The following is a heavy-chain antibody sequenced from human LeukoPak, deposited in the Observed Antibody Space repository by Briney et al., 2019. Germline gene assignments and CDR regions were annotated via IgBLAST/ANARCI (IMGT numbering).Heavy chain of an antibody. D-gene: IGHD6-6*01. CDR3: ARSIDY. CDR2: INRDGSTT. V-gene: IGHV3-74*01. Sequence: GGSLRLSCAASGFTFSSYWMHWVRQAPGKGLVWVSGINRDGSTTSYADSVKGRVTISRDNAKNTLYLQMNSLGAEDTAVYYCARSIDYWGQGTLVTVSS. CDR1: GFTFSSYW. J-gene: IGHJ4*02.